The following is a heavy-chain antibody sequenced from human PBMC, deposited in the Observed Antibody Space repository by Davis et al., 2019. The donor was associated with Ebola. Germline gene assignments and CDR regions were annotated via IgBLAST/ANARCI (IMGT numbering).Heavy chain of an antibody. Sequence: GESLKISCVASGFTFDAFGMNWVRQAPGKGLEWVATIWYDESNSYYADSVKGRFTISRDDSKNTLYLEMISLRPEDTAVYYCAKDQDSTGWAGMIYWGQGILVTVSS. CDR1: GFTFDAFG. V-gene: IGHV3-30*02. CDR3: AKDQDSTGWAGMIY. CDR2: IWYDESNS. J-gene: IGHJ4*02. D-gene: IGHD2-8*02.